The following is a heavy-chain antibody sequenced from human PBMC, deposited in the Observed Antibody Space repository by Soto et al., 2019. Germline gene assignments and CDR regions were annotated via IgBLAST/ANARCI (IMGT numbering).Heavy chain of an antibody. CDR3: AREVESGGHFDY. CDR1: GFTFSSYW. V-gene: IGHV3-7*01. J-gene: IGHJ4*02. D-gene: IGHD3-10*01. Sequence: EVQLVESGGGLVQPGGALRLSCAASGFTFSSYWMRWVRQAPGKGLEWVANIKQDGSEKYYVGSVKGRFTISRDNAKNTLYLQMNSLRAEDTAVYYCAREVESGGHFDYWGQGTLVTVSS. CDR2: IKQDGSEK.